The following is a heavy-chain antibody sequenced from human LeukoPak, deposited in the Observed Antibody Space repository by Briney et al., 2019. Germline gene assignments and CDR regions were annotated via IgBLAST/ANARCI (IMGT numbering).Heavy chain of an antibody. CDR1: GGSVSSHY. Sequence: SETLSLTCTVSGGSVSSHYWNWIRRPAGKGLEWIGRIYNSGTTNYNPSLESRVTISIDRSKNQFSLKLTSVTAADTAVYYCANSISMDFEYWGQGTLVTVSS. D-gene: IGHD2/OR15-2a*01. V-gene: IGHV4-4*07. J-gene: IGHJ4*02. CDR3: ANSISMDFEY. CDR2: IYNSGTT.